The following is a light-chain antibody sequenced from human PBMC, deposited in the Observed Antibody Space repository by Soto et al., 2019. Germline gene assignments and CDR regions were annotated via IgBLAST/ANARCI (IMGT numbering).Light chain of an antibody. V-gene: IGLV2-11*01. J-gene: IGLJ2*01. CDR1: SNDVGNYNS. Sequence: QSALTQPRSVSGSPGQSVAISCTGTSNDVGNYNSVSWYQQHPGKAPKILIYDVTKRPSGVPDRFSGTKSGNTASLTISGLQPEDEADYYCCSYANTYTLFGGGTKLTVL. CDR3: CSYANTYTL. CDR2: DVT.